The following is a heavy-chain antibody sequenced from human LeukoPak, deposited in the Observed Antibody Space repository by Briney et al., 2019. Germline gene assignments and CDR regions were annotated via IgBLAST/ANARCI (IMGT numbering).Heavy chain of an antibody. J-gene: IGHJ4*02. V-gene: IGHV4-59*08. CDR2: IYYSGST. D-gene: IGHD1-20*01. Sequence: SETLSLTCTVSGGSISSYYWSWLRQPPGKGLEWIGYIYYSGSTNYNPSLKSRVTISVDTSKNQFSLKLSSVTAADTAVYYCARGAQWKKGYNWNYVDYWGQGTLVTVSS. CDR1: GGSISSYY. CDR3: ARGAQWKKGYNWNYVDY.